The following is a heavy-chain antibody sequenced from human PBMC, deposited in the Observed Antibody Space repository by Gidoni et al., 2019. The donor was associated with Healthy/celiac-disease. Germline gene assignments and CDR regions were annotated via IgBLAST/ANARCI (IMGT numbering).Heavy chain of an antibody. CDR3: AREPDYYDSSGAIDY. D-gene: IGHD3-22*01. Sequence: EVQLVESGGGLVQPGGSLRLSCAASGLTVSSNDMSWVRQAPGKGLEWVSVIYSGGSTYYADSVKGRVNISRDNSKNTLYLQMNSLRAEDTAVYYCAREPDYYDSSGAIDYWGQGTLVTVSS. CDR2: IYSGGST. V-gene: IGHV3-66*02. J-gene: IGHJ4*02. CDR1: GLTVSSND.